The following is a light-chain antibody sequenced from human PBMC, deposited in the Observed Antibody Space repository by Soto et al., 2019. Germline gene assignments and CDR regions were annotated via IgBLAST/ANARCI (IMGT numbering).Light chain of an antibody. Sequence: EIVLTHSPATLSLSPWEIATLSCRASQSVSNYLAWYQQKPGQAPRLLIYGASTRATGIPARFSGSGSGTDFTLTISRLEPEDFAVYYCQQYGNSGVTFGPGTKVDIK. CDR1: QSVSNY. CDR2: GAS. V-gene: IGKV3-20*01. J-gene: IGKJ3*01. CDR3: QQYGNSGVT.